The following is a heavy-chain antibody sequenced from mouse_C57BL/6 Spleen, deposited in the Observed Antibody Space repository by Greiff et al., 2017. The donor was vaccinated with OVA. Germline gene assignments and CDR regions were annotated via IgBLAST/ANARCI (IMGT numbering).Heavy chain of an antibody. CDR1: GYTFTSYW. D-gene: IGHD1-1*01. CDR2: IHPSDSDT. Sequence: VQLQQPGAELVKPGASVKVSCKASGYTFTSYWMHWVKQRPGQGLAWIGRIHPSDSDTKYNQKLKGKATLPVDKSSSTAYMQLSSLTSEDSAVYYCAISAVVAADAMDYWGQGTSVTVSS. V-gene: IGHV1-74*01. CDR3: AISAVVAADAMDY. J-gene: IGHJ4*01.